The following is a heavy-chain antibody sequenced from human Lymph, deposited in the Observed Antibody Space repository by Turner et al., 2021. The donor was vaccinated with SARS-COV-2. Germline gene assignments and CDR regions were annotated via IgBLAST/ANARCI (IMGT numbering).Heavy chain of an antibody. CDR1: GGTFSSYA. D-gene: IGHD3-22*01. CDR3: ARNLGYDSSGFYYDY. V-gene: IGHV1-69*01. J-gene: IGHJ4*02. CDR2: IIPIFGTT. Sequence: QVQLVQSGAEGKRPGSSVKVSCKASGGTFSSYAISWVRQAPGQGLEWMGGIIPIFGTTNYAQKFQGRVTITADESTSTSYMELSSLKSADTAVYYCARNLGYDSSGFYYDYWGQGSLVTVSS.